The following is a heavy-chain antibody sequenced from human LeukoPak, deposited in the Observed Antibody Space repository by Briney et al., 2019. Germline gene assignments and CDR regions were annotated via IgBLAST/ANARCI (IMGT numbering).Heavy chain of an antibody. CDR2: IIPIFGTA. CDR1: GGTFSSYA. CDR3: ARDLDFWSGFT. V-gene: IGHV1-69*13. D-gene: IGHD3-3*01. Sequence: ASVKVSCKASGGTFSSYAISWVRQAPGQGLEWMGGIIPIFGTANYAQKFQGRVTITADESTSTAYMELSSLRSDDTAVYYCARDLDFWSGFTWGQGTLVTVSS. J-gene: IGHJ5*02.